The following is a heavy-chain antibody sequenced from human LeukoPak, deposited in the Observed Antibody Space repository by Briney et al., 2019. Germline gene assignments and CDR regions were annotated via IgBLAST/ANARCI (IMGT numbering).Heavy chain of an antibody. Sequence: SETLSLTCTVSGGSISSSSYYWGWIRQPPGKGLEWIGSIYYSGSTYYNPSLKSRVTISVDTSKNQFSLKLSSVTAADTAVYYCARQPATMEIDYWGQGTLVTVSS. V-gene: IGHV4-39*01. J-gene: IGHJ4*02. CDR2: IYYSGST. D-gene: IGHD5-24*01. CDR3: ARQPATMEIDY. CDR1: GGSISSSSYY.